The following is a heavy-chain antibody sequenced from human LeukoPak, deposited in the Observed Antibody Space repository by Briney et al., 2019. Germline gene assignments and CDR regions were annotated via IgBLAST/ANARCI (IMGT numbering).Heavy chain of an antibody. D-gene: IGHD5-18*01. CDR1: GLTFTTYA. J-gene: IGHJ4*02. CDR3: ARLRGYSYGLDY. Sequence: KTGGSLRLSCAASGLTFTTYAMSWVRQAPGKGLEWVSYISSSRSFTNYADSVKGRFTISRDTAKNLLYLQMNSLRAEDTAVYYCARLRGYSYGLDYWGQGILVTVPS. V-gene: IGHV3-11*03. CDR2: ISSSRSFT.